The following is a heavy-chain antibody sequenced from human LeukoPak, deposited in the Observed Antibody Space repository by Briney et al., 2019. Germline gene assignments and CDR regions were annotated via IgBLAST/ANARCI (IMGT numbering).Heavy chain of an antibody. CDR2: INTNTGNP. Sequence: ASVKVSCKASGYTFTSYAMNWVRQAPGQGLEWMGWINTNTGNPTYAQGFTGRFVFSLDTSVSTAYLRISSLKAEDTAVYYCAREGREMATNYYYYYYYMDVWGKGTTVTVSS. D-gene: IGHD5-24*01. CDR3: AREGREMATNYYYYYYYMDV. CDR1: GYTFTSYA. V-gene: IGHV7-4-1*02. J-gene: IGHJ6*03.